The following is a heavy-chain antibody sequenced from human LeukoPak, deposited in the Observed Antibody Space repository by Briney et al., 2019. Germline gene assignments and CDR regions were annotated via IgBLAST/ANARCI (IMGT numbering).Heavy chain of an antibody. Sequence: PSETLSLTCTVSGGSISSSLFYWSWIRQHPGKGLEWIGYIYYSGSTYYNPSLKSRVTISVDTSKNQFSLKLSSVTAADTAVYYCARDRDYYDSSGHSETYFDYWGQGTLVTVSS. V-gene: IGHV4-31*03. CDR1: GGSISSSLFY. CDR3: ARDRDYYDSSGHSETYFDY. J-gene: IGHJ4*02. CDR2: IYYSGST. D-gene: IGHD3-22*01.